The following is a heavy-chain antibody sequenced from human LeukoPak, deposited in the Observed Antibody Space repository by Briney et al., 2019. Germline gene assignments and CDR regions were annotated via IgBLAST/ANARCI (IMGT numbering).Heavy chain of an antibody. CDR3: ALVVVVAATGAFDI. D-gene: IGHD2-15*01. Sequence: GGSLRLSCAASGFTFSCYGMHWVRQAPGKGLEWVAVISYDGSNKYYADSVKGRFTISRDNSKNTLYLQMNSLRAEDTAVYYCALVVVVAATGAFDIWGQGTMVTVSS. CDR1: GFTFSCYG. CDR2: ISYDGSNK. V-gene: IGHV3-30*03. J-gene: IGHJ3*02.